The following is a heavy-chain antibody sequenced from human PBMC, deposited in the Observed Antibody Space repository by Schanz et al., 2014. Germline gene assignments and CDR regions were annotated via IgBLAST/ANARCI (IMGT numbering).Heavy chain of an antibody. CDR2: VSASGGGP. Sequence: EAQLLESGGGLVQPGGSLRLSCIGSGFTFRSYALGWVRQAPGKGLEWVSLVSASGGGPFYADSVKGRFTISRDNSRNTVYLQMSSLRAEDTAVYYCVKDDRGDVVVVAADYWGQGAQVIVSS. CDR1: GFTFRSYA. CDR3: VKDDRGDVVVVAADY. D-gene: IGHD2-15*01. V-gene: IGHV3-23*01. J-gene: IGHJ4*02.